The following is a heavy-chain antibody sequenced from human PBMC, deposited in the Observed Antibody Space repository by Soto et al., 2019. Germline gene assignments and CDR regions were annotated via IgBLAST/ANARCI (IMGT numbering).Heavy chain of an antibody. CDR3: ARAVADYYDRSGYFGDAFDI. CDR2: IYYSGST. D-gene: IGHD3-22*01. J-gene: IGHJ3*02. Sequence: QVQLQESGPGLVKPSQTLSLTCTASGGSISSGGYYWSWLRQHPGKGLEWIGYIYYSGSTYYNPSLKSRVTISVDTSKNQFSLKLSSVTAADTAVYYCARAVADYYDRSGYFGDAFDIWGQGTMVTVSS. V-gene: IGHV4-31*03. CDR1: GGSISSGGYY.